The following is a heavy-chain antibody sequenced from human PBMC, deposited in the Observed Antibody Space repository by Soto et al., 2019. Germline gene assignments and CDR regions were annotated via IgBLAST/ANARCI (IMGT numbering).Heavy chain of an antibody. CDR3: AKVDGPWNQRDDNWFDA. Sequence: GSLRLSCAASGFTFSIYGMHWVRQAPGRGLEWVAVISYDGSNKLYADSVKGRFTISRDHPKNTLYLQMNSLRVEDTALYYCAKVDGPWNQRDDNWFDAWGQGTLVTVSS. V-gene: IGHV3-30*18. CDR2: ISYDGSNK. J-gene: IGHJ5*02. D-gene: IGHD1-1*01. CDR1: GFTFSIYG.